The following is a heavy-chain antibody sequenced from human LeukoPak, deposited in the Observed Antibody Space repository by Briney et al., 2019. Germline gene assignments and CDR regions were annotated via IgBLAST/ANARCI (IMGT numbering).Heavy chain of an antibody. CDR3: ARDSIAAAYVWFDP. CDR2: IIPIFGTA. D-gene: IGHD6-13*01. V-gene: IGHV1-69*06. Sequence: ASVKVSCKASGGTFSSYAISWVRQAPGQGLEWMGGIIPIFGTANYAQKFQGRVTITADKSTSTAYMELSSLRSEDTAVYYCARDSIAAAYVWFDPWGQGTLVTVSS. J-gene: IGHJ5*02. CDR1: GGTFSSYA.